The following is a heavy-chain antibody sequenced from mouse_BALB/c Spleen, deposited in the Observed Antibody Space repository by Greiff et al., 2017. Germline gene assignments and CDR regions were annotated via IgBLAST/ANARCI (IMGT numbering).Heavy chain of an antibody. CDR1: GYSFTGYT. Sequence: EVKLVESGPELVKPGASMKISCKASGYSFTGYTMNWVKQSHGKNLEWIGLINPYNGGTSYNQKFKGKATLTVDKSSSTAYMELLSLTSEDSAVYYCARYGIWDYYAMDYWGQGTSVTVSS. CDR2: INPYNGGT. J-gene: IGHJ4*01. D-gene: IGHD1-1*01. V-gene: IGHV1-18*01. CDR3: ARYGIWDYYAMDY.